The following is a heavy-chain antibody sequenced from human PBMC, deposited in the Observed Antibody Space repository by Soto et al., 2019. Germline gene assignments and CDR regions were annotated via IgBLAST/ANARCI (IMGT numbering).Heavy chain of an antibody. CDR3: ARGGYCSGGSCYVYYHGMDV. D-gene: IGHD2-15*01. Sequence: SETLSLTCTVSGGSISSGDYYWSWIRQPPGKGLEWIGYIYYSGSTYYNPSLKSRVTISVDTSKNQFSLKLSSVTAAHTAVYYCARGGYCSGGSCYVYYHGMDVWGQGTTVTVSS. CDR2: IYYSGST. V-gene: IGHV4-30-4*01. J-gene: IGHJ6*02. CDR1: GGSISSGDYY.